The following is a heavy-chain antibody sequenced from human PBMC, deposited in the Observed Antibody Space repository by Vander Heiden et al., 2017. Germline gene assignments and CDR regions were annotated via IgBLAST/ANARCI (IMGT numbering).Heavy chain of an antibody. CDR3: ARVIAVAGKDYYYYGMDV. CDR1: GGTFSSTA. V-gene: IGHV1-69*01. Sequence: QVQLVQSGAEVKKPGSSVKVSCKASGGTFSSTAISWVRQAPGQGLEWMGGIIPIFGTANYAQKFQGRVTITADESTSTAYMELSSLRSEDTAVYYCARVIAVAGKDYYYYGMDVWGQGTTVTVSS. D-gene: IGHD6-19*01. J-gene: IGHJ6*02. CDR2: IIPIFGTA.